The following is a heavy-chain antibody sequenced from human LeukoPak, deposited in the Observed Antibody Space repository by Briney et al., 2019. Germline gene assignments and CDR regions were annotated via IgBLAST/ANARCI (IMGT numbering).Heavy chain of an antibody. CDR1: GGPISSYY. CDR3: ARARKGASYRTGSPMYYFDY. Sequence: SETLSLTCTVSGGPISSYYWSWIRQPPGKGLEWIGYIYYSGSTNYNPSLKSRVTISVDTSKNQFSLKLSSVTAADTAVYYCARARKGASYRTGSPMYYFDYWGQGTLVTVSS. J-gene: IGHJ4*02. CDR2: IYYSGST. D-gene: IGHD1-26*01. V-gene: IGHV4-59*01.